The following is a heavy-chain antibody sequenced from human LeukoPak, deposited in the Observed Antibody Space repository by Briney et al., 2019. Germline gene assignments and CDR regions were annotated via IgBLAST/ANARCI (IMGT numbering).Heavy chain of an antibody. CDR1: GFTFSNYG. Sequence: GGSLRLSCAASGFTFSNYGMHWVRQAPGKGLEWVAAISYDGSNKDYADSVKGRFTISRDNSKNMLFVQMNSLRAEDTAVYYCAKDRGEQWLVYAFEIWGQGTMVTVSA. D-gene: IGHD6-19*01. V-gene: IGHV3-30*18. CDR2: ISYDGSNK. CDR3: AKDRGEQWLVYAFEI. J-gene: IGHJ3*02.